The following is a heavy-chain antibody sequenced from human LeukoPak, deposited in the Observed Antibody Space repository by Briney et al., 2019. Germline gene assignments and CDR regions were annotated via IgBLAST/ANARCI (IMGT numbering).Heavy chain of an antibody. V-gene: IGHV1-2*02. D-gene: IGHD5-24*01. CDR2: INPNSGGT. Sequence: GASVKVSCKASGYTFTGYYMHWVRQAPGQRLEWMEWINPNSGGTNYAQKFQGRVTMTRDTSISTAYMELSRLRSDDTAVYYCARNGDGYNGVDYWGQGTLVTVSS. CDR1: GYTFTGYY. CDR3: ARNGDGYNGVDY. J-gene: IGHJ4*02.